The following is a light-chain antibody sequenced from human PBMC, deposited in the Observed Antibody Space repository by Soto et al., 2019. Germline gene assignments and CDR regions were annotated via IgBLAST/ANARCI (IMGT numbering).Light chain of an antibody. V-gene: IGKV3-15*01. J-gene: IGKJ2*01. CDR3: QQYNNCPPYT. Sequence: EIVMTQSPATLSVSPGERATLSCRASQSVNSDLAWYQQKPGQAPRLLIYGASTRATGIPARFSGSGSGTEFTLTISSLQSEDFAVYYCQQYNNCPPYTFGQGTKLEIK. CDR2: GAS. CDR1: QSVNSD.